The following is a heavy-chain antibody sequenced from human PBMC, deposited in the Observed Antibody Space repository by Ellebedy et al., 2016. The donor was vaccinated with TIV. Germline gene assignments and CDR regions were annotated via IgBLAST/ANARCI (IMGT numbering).Heavy chain of an antibody. Sequence: MPSETLSLTCTVSGGSISSGGYFWSWIRQHPGKGLEWIGYIYYSGATLYNPSLKSRVAITVYTSKSQFSLRLSSVSAADTAVYYCARGDNFDHWGQGTLVTVSS. D-gene: IGHD2-21*02. CDR2: IYYSGAT. J-gene: IGHJ4*02. CDR1: GGSISSGGYF. V-gene: IGHV4-31*03. CDR3: ARGDNFDH.